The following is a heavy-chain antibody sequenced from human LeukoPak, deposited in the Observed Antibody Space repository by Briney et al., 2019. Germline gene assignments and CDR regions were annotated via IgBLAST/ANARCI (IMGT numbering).Heavy chain of an antibody. V-gene: IGHV3-23*01. J-gene: IGHJ4*02. CDR2: ISGSGGST. Sequence: PGGSLRLSCAASGFTFSSYAMSWVRQAPGKGLEWVSAISGSGGSTYYADSVKGRFTISRDNSKNTLYLQMNGLRAEDTAVYYCAKPTAMAIHYFDYWGQGTLVTVSS. D-gene: IGHD5-18*01. CDR1: GFTFSSYA. CDR3: AKPTAMAIHYFDY.